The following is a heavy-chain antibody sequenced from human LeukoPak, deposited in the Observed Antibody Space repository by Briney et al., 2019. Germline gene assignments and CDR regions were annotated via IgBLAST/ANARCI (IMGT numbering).Heavy chain of an antibody. CDR2: IYSDGRT. D-gene: IGHD3-22*01. CDR3: TRDVSRRGYYYVRGAYHMDV. CDR1: GDSISSYY. J-gene: IGHJ6*03. Sequence: SETLSLTCSVFGDSISSYYWSWVRQPAGKGLEWIGRIYSDGRTDQNPFLKSRVTMSVDRSKNKFSLKLTSVIAADTAVYYCTRDVSRRGYYYVRGAYHMDVWGKGITVTVSS. V-gene: IGHV4-4*07.